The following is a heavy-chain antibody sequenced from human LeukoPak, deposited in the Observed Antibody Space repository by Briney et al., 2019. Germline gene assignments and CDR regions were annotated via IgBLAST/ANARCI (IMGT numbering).Heavy chain of an antibody. CDR3: ARVGGSGWFDY. D-gene: IGHD6-19*01. CDR1: GDYVSSGNNH. J-gene: IGHJ4*02. V-gene: IGHV4-61*01. Sequence: SETLSLTCSVSGDYVSSGNNHWSWIRQPPGKGLEWIGHIYYSGSTNYSPSLKSRVTISLDASENRFSLKLSSVTAADTAVYYCARVGGSGWFDYWGQGSLVTVSS. CDR2: IYYSGST.